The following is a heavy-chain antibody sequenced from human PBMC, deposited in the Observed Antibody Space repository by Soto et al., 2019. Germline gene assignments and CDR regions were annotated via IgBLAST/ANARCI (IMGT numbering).Heavy chain of an antibody. V-gene: IGHV4-39*01. CDR3: ASIVVGATGHTDFDH. D-gene: IGHD2-15*01. Sequence: QLQESGPGLVKPSETLSLTCTVSGGSINSNNYFWGWIRQPPGKGLEYVGSVRNSGGTYYKSALKSRVTIALDTSKNQFSLRLMSVSAEDTAGYYCASIVVGATGHTDFDHWGQGTLVTVSS. J-gene: IGHJ4*02. CDR2: VRNSGGT. CDR1: GGSINSNNYF.